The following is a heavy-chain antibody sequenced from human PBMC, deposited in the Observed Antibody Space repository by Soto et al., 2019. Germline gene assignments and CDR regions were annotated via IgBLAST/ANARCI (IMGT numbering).Heavy chain of an antibody. CDR2: IYHSGST. CDR1: GGSISSGGYS. D-gene: IGHD3-3*01. Sequence: SETLSLTCAVSGGSISSGGYSWSWIRQPPGKGLEWIGYIYHSGSTYYNPSLKSRVTISVDGSKNQFSLKLSSVTAADTAVYYCARISIFGVVFDYWGQGTLVTVS. CDR3: ARISIFGVVFDY. J-gene: IGHJ4*02. V-gene: IGHV4-30-2*01.